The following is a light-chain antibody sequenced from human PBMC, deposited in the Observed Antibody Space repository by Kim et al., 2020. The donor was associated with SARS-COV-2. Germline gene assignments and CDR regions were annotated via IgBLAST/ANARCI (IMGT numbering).Light chain of an antibody. CDR3: QQYNNWPPLT. J-gene: IGKJ4*01. CDR1: QSVSSN. Sequence: EIVMTQSPATLSVSPGERATLSCRASQSVSSNLAWYQQKPGQAPRLLIYGASTRATGIPARFSGSGSGTEFTLTISSLQSEDFAVYYCQQYNNWPPLTFGGRTKVGIK. V-gene: IGKV3-15*01. CDR2: GAS.